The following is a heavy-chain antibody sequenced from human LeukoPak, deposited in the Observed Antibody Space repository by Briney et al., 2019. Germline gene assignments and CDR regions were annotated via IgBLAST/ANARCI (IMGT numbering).Heavy chain of an antibody. J-gene: IGHJ6*02. Sequence: GESLKISCKGSGYSFTSYWIGWVRQMPGKGLEWMGIIYPGDSDTRYSPSSQGQVTISADKSISTAYLQWSSLKASDTAMYYCARHGYSYGFTYYYYGMDVWGQGTTVTVSS. CDR1: GYSFTSYW. CDR2: IYPGDSDT. V-gene: IGHV5-51*01. D-gene: IGHD5-18*01. CDR3: ARHGYSYGFTYYYYGMDV.